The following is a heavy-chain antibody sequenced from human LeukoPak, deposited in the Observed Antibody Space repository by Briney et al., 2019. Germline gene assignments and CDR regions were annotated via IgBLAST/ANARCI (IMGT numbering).Heavy chain of an antibody. CDR1: GYTFTSYG. J-gene: IGHJ4*02. Sequence: ASVKVSCKASGYTFTSYGSSWVRQAPGQELEWMGWISTYNGNTNYAQKVQGRVTMTTDTSTSTAYMELRSLRSDDTAVYYCARDYSSGWPNFDYWGQGTLVTVSS. V-gene: IGHV1-18*01. CDR2: ISTYNGNT. CDR3: ARDYSSGWPNFDY. D-gene: IGHD6-19*01.